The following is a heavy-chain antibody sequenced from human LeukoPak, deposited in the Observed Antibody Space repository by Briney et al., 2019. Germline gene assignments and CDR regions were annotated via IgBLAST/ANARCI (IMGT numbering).Heavy chain of an antibody. CDR2: IKQDGSEK. V-gene: IGHV3-7*03. CDR3: ARGPRGSSWYVYFDY. Sequence: GGSLRLSCAASGFTFSSYWMSWVRQAPGKGLEWVANIKQDGSEKYYVDSVKGRFTSSRDNAKNSLYLQMNSLRAEDTAVYYCARGPRGSSWYVYFDYWGQGTLVTVSS. J-gene: IGHJ4*02. CDR1: GFTFSSYW. D-gene: IGHD6-13*01.